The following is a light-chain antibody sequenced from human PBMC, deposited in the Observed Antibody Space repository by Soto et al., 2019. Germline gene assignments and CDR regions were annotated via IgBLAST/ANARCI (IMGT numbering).Light chain of an antibody. Sequence: EIVLTQSPGTLSLSPGERATLSCRASQSVYINSLAWYQQKPGQPPRLLIYGAATRASDVPDRFSGSGSGADFALTIDRLEPEDFAHYYCQQYNGSPPWTFGQGTRVVIK. CDR1: QSVYINS. CDR2: GAA. V-gene: IGKV3-20*01. J-gene: IGKJ1*01. CDR3: QQYNGSPPWT.